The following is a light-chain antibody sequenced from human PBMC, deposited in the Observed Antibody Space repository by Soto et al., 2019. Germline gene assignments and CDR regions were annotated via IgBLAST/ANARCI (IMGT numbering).Light chain of an antibody. CDR3: QTWGTGIRV. CDR2: LNSDGSH. Sequence: QTVVTQSPSVSASLGASVKVTCTLSSGHSSYAIAWHQQQPEKGPRYLMKLNSDGSHTKGDGIPDRFSGSSSGAERYLTISSLQSEDEDDYYCQTWGTGIRVFGGGTKVTVL. V-gene: IGLV4-69*01. J-gene: IGLJ3*02. CDR1: SGHSSYA.